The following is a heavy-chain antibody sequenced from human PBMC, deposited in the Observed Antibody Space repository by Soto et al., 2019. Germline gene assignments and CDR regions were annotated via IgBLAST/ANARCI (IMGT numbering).Heavy chain of an antibody. V-gene: IGHV4-31*03. CDR3: ARLRIATNTYKWFDP. Sequence: SGTLSLTCSVSGAALNSGNYYWSWIRQVPGKGLEWIGHIYVTGAVDYNPSLRDRITISQDTSERQFSLNLRLVTAADTAVYYCARLRIATNTYKWFDPWGQGTPVTVSS. J-gene: IGHJ5*02. CDR2: IYVTGAV. CDR1: GAALNSGNYY. D-gene: IGHD2-21*01.